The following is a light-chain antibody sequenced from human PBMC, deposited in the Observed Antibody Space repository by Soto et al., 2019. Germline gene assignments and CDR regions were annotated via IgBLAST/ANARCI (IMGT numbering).Light chain of an antibody. Sequence: QSVLTQPASVSGSPGQSITISCTGTTSDVGSYSLVSWYQQHPGTAPKLMIYEGTKRPSGVSNRFSGSKSGNTASLTISGLQAEDEADYYCCSYAGSATYVFGTGTKVTVL. V-gene: IGLV2-23*01. CDR1: TSDVGSYSL. CDR2: EGT. CDR3: CSYAGSATYV. J-gene: IGLJ1*01.